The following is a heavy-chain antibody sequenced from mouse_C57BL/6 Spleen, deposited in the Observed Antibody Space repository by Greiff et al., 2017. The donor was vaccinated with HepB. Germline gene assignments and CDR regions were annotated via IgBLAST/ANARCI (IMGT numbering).Heavy chain of an antibody. CDR1: GYTFTSYW. CDR2: IDPSDSYT. D-gene: IGHD1-1*01. Sequence: VQLQQPGAELVRPGTSVKLSCKASGYTFTSYWMHWVKQRPGQGLEWIGVIDPSDSYTNYNQKFKGKATLTVDTSSSTAYMQLSSLTSEDSAVYYCARNYYGRSYPYFDYWGKGTTLTFSS. J-gene: IGHJ2*01. V-gene: IGHV1-59*01. CDR3: ARNYYGRSYPYFDY.